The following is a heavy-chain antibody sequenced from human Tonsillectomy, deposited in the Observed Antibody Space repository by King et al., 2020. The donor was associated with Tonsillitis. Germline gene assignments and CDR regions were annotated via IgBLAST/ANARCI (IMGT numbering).Heavy chain of an antibody. D-gene: IGHD3-16*01. CDR3: AKTRPPFTESTDALDS. CDR2: ISGSGGRT. J-gene: IGHJ4*02. Sequence: DVQLVESGGNLVQPGGSLRLSCAASGFTFSSHAMNWVRQPPGRGLDWVSGISGSGGRTYYADSVKGRFTISRDNSKNTLYLQMNSLRAEDTAVYYCAKTRPPFTESTDALDSWGQGTLVTVSS. CDR1: GFTFSSHA. V-gene: IGHV3-23*04.